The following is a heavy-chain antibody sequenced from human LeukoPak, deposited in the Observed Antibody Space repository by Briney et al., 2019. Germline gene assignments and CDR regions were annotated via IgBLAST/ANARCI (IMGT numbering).Heavy chain of an antibody. J-gene: IGHJ4*02. CDR3: ARDRSGSLDY. V-gene: IGHV3-74*01. CDR2: SNADGSIT. CDR1: GFTLRGHW. Sequence: GGSLRLSSAASGFTLRGHWMHSVRQAPGKGLGWVSGSNADGSITNSADSVKGRFTISRDNAKNTLYLQLNSLRAEDTAVHYCARDRSGSLDYWGQGTLVTVSS. D-gene: IGHD1-26*01.